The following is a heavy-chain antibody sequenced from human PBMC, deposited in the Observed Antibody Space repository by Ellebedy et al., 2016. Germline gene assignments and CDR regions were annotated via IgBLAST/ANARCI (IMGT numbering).Heavy chain of an antibody. CDR1: GFTLSSYG. CDR2: ITSSSSYI. CDR3: ARGVGGTSLNWFDP. Sequence: GGSLRLSXAASGFTLSSYGMNWVRQAPGKGLEWVSSITSSSSYIFYADSVKGRFTISRDNAKNSVYLQMNSLRGEDTALYYCARGVGGTSLNWFDPWGQGTLVTVSS. J-gene: IGHJ5*02. D-gene: IGHD3-16*01. V-gene: IGHV3-21*01.